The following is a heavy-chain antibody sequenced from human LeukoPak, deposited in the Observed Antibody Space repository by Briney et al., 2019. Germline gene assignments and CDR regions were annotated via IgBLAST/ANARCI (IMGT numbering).Heavy chain of an antibody. CDR1: GGSISSYY. J-gene: IGHJ4*02. D-gene: IGHD6-6*01. CDR2: IYYSGST. Sequence: SETLSLTCTVSGGSISSYYWSWIRQPPGKGLEWIGYIYYSGSTNYSPSLKSRVTISVDTSKNQFSLKLSSVTAADTAVYYCARSTAALVMIFDYWGQGTLVTVSS. V-gene: IGHV4-59*01. CDR3: ARSTAALVMIFDY.